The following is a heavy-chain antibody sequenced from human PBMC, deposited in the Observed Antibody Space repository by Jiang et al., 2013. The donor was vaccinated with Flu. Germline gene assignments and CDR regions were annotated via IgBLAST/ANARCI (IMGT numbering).Heavy chain of an antibody. J-gene: IGHJ6*02. Sequence: VQLLESGGGLVQPGRSLRLSCAASGFTFDDYAMHWVRQAPGKGLEWVSGISWNSGSIGYADSVKGRFTISRDNAKNSLYLQMNSLRAEDTALYYCAKDIVGATGGYYYYGMDVWGQGTTVTVSS. CDR2: ISWNSGSI. V-gene: IGHV3-9*01. CDR3: AKDIVGATGGYYYYGMDV. D-gene: IGHD1-26*01. CDR1: GFTFDDYA.